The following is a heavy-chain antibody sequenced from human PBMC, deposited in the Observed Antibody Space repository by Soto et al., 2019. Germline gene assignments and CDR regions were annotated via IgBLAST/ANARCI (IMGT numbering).Heavy chain of an antibody. J-gene: IGHJ6*02. D-gene: IGHD6-6*01. CDR3: ARDRSSSSSSGYYYYGMEV. CDR1: GGSISSYY. CDR2: IYYSGIT. Sequence: TSETLSLTCTVSGGSISSYYWSWIRQPPGKGLEWIGYIYYSGITNYNPSLKSRVTISVDTSKNQFSLKLSSVTAADTAVYYCARDRSSSSSSGYYYYGMEVWAQGNTVXV. V-gene: IGHV4-59*01.